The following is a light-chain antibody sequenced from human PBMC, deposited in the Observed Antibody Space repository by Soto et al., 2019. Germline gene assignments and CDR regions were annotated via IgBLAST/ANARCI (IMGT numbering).Light chain of an antibody. CDR2: DAS. CDR3: QKYNSGGPLT. V-gene: IGKV1-33*01. Sequence: DIQMTQSPSSLSASLGDRVTITCRASRDIKNYLNWYQQKSGKAPKLLIYDASDLETGVPSRFSGSGSGTDFTFTINSLQPEDVASYYCQKYNSGGPLTFGGGTKVDIK. CDR1: RDIKNY. J-gene: IGKJ4*01.